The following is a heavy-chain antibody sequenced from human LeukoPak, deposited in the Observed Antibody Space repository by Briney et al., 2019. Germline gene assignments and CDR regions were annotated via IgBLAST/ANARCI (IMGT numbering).Heavy chain of an antibody. CDR2: ISAYNGNT. D-gene: IGHD1-1*01. J-gene: IGHJ1*01. CDR3: ARDLSYNLGVAFQH. Sequence: ASVKVSCKASGYTFTSCGISWVRQAPGQGLEWMGWISAYNGNTNYAQKLQGRVTMTTDTSTSTAYMELSSLRSEDTAVYYCARDLSYNLGVAFQHWGQGTLVTVSS. CDR1: GYTFTSCG. V-gene: IGHV1-18*01.